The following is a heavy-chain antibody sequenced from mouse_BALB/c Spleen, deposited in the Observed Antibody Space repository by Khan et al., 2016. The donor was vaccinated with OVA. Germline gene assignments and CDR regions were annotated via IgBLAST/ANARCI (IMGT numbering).Heavy chain of an antibody. CDR2: INPYNGAT. Sequence: EVQLQQSGPELVKPGASVKISCKASGYSFTGYYMHWVKQSHVKSLEWIGRINPYNGATSYNQNFKDKASLTVAKSSSTAYMELHSLTSEDSAVYYCARSGWSYAMDYWGQGTSVTVSS. V-gene: IGHV1-31*01. CDR3: ARSGWSYAMDY. CDR1: GYSFTGYY. D-gene: IGHD1-1*02. J-gene: IGHJ4*01.